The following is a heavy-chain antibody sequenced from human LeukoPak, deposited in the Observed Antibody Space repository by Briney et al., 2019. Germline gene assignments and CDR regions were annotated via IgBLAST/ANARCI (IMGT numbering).Heavy chain of an antibody. CDR1: GFTFSNYA. V-gene: IGHV3-30-3*01. J-gene: IGHJ3*02. CDR3: ARDSGHYYDSDLNAFDI. Sequence: GGSLRLSCAASGFTFSNYAMHWVRQAPGKGLEWVAVISYDGSNKYYADSVKGRFTISRDNSKNTLYLQMNNLRAEDTAVYYCARDSGHYYDSDLNAFDIWGQGTMVTVSS. D-gene: IGHD3-22*01. CDR2: ISYDGSNK.